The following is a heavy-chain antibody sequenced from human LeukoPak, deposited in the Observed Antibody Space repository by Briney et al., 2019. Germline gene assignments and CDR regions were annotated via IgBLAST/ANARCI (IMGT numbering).Heavy chain of an antibody. CDR3: ARDLDPSGYYYYYMDV. CDR1: GFTFSSYS. D-gene: IGHD3-3*01. V-gene: IGHV3-21*01. CDR2: ISSGSSYI. J-gene: IGHJ6*03. Sequence: GGSLRLSCAASGFTFSSYSMNWVRQAPGKGLEWVSSISSGSSYIYYADSVKGRFTISRDNAKNSLYLQMNSLRAEDTAVYYCARDLDPSGYYYYYMDVWGKGTTVTVSS.